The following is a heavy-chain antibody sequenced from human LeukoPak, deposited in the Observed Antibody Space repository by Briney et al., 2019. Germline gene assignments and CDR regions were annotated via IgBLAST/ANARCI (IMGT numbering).Heavy chain of an antibody. CDR2: INHSGST. Sequence: SETLSLTCAVYGGSFSGYYWSWIRQPPGKGLEWIGEINHSGSTNYNPSLKSRVTISIDTSKNQFSLKLSPVTAADTAVYYCARCDLDGWFDSWGQGTLVTVSS. J-gene: IGHJ5*01. D-gene: IGHD2-21*02. CDR3: ARCDLDGWFDS. V-gene: IGHV4-34*01. CDR1: GGSFSGYY.